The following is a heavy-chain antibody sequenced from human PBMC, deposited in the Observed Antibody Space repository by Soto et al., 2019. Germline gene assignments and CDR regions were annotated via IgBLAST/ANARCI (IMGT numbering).Heavy chain of an antibody. V-gene: IGHV4-59*01. CDR2: IYYTGST. CDR1: GGSIGSYY. Sequence: SXTQSLTSTVSGGSIGSYYWSWIRQPPGKGLEWVGYIYYTGSTNYNPSLKSRVTISLDTSKNQFSLKLSSVTAADTAVYYCARGGRWLVDAFDIWGQGTMVTVSS. J-gene: IGHJ3*02. D-gene: IGHD5-12*01. CDR3: ARGGRWLVDAFDI.